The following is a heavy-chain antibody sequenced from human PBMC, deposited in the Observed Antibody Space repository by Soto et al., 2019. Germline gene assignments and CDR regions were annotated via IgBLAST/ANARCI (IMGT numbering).Heavy chain of an antibody. D-gene: IGHD1-7*01. CDR1: GFTFSSYS. CDR3: ARSPGPPGNYILYYYYGMDV. CDR2: ISSSSSYI. J-gene: IGHJ6*02. Sequence: NPGGSLRLSCAASGFTFSSYSMNWVRQAPGKGLEWVSSISSSSSYIYYADSVKGRFTISRDNAKNSLYLQMNSLRAEDTAVYYCARSPGPPGNYILYYYYGMDVWGQGTTVTVSS. V-gene: IGHV3-21*01.